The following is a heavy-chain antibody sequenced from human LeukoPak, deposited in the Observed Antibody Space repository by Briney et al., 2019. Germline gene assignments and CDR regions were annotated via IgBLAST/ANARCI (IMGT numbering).Heavy chain of an antibody. CDR1: GNSIGSGYY. CDR3: ARKGRGPYGSVNGYFDY. J-gene: IGHJ4*02. Sequence: SETLSLTCTVSGNSIGSGYYGGWIRQPPGKGLEWIGIIYHTGTTYYNSSLKSRVTISVDTSKNQFSLKLNFVTAADTAVYYCARKGRGPYGSVNGYFDYWGQGTLVTVSS. V-gene: IGHV4-38-2*02. D-gene: IGHD3-10*01. CDR2: IYHTGTT.